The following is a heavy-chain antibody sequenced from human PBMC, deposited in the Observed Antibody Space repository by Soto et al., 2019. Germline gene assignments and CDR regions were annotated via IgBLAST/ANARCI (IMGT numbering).Heavy chain of an antibody. J-gene: IGHJ2*01. D-gene: IGHD6-19*01. CDR3: ARVSRRAVAESLWYFDL. V-gene: IGHV4-34*01. Sequence: QVQLQQWGAGLLKPSETLSLTCAVYGGSFSAYYWSWIRQPRGKGLEWVGGINHSGTTNSNPSLKRRVTISVDTSKNQFSLKVSSVTAADTAVYYCARVSRRAVAESLWYFDLWGRGTLVTVSS. CDR2: INHSGTT. CDR1: GGSFSAYY.